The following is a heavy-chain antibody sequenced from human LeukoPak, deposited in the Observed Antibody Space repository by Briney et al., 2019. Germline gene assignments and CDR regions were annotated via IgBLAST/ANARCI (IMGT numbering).Heavy chain of an antibody. J-gene: IGHJ2*01. D-gene: IGHD1-26*01. CDR1: GFTFSSYW. Sequence: GGSLRLSCAASGFTFSSYWMHWARQAPGKGLVWVSRINSDVSSSSYADSVKGRFTISRDNAKNTLYLQMNSLRAEDKAVFYCARTWDWNFDLWGRGTLVTVSS. CDR2: INSDVSSS. V-gene: IGHV3-74*01. CDR3: ARTWDWNFDL.